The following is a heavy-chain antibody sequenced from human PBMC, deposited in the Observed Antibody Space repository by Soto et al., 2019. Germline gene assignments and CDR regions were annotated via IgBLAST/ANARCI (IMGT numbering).Heavy chain of an antibody. CDR2: ISYDGSNK. J-gene: IGHJ6*02. D-gene: IGHD3-3*01. Sequence: GGSLRLSCAASGFTFSSYAMSWVRQAPGKGLEWVAVISYDGSNKYYADSVKGRFTISRDNSKNTLYLQMNSLRAEDTAVYYCAKDPGRFLEWLLNYGMGVWGQGTTVTVSS. V-gene: IGHV3-30*18. CDR1: GFTFSSYA. CDR3: AKDPGRFLEWLLNYGMGV.